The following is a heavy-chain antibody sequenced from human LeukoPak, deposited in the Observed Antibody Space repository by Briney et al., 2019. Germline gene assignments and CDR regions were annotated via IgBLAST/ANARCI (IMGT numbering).Heavy chain of an antibody. Sequence: GGSLRLSCAASGFTFSSYWMHWVRQAPGKGLAWVPRINSDGSSTSYADSVKGRFTISRDNAKNTLYLQMNSLRAEDTAVYYCARVDSSTARVFDYWGQGTLVTVSS. V-gene: IGHV3-74*01. D-gene: IGHD6-13*01. CDR2: INSDGSST. CDR3: ARVDSSTARVFDY. CDR1: GFTFSSYW. J-gene: IGHJ4*02.